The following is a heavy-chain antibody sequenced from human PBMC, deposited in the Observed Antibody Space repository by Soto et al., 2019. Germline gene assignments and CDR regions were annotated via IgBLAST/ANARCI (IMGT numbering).Heavy chain of an antibody. V-gene: IGHV1-2*02. Sequence: QVQLVQSGAEVKKPGASVKVSCKASGYTFTGYYMHWVRQAPGQGLEWMGWINPNSGGTNYAQKFQGRVTMTRDTSISTAYMELSRLRSDDTAVYYCARDPRGQWLVSGDYYYGMDVWGQGTTVTVSS. J-gene: IGHJ6*02. CDR2: INPNSGGT. CDR3: ARDPRGQWLVSGDYYYGMDV. D-gene: IGHD6-19*01. CDR1: GYTFTGYY.